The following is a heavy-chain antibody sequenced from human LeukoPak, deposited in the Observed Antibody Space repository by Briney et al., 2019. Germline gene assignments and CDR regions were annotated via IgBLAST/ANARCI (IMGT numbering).Heavy chain of an antibody. CDR3: AKDGAYYSGYDY. Sequence: PGRSLRLSCAASGFTFSSYGMHWVRQAPGKGLEWVAVISYDGSNKYYADSVKGRFTIFRDNSKNTLYLQMNSLRAEDTAVYYCAKDGAYYSGYDYWGQGTLVTVSS. CDR2: ISYDGSNK. CDR1: GFTFSSYG. J-gene: IGHJ4*02. D-gene: IGHD5-12*01. V-gene: IGHV3-30*18.